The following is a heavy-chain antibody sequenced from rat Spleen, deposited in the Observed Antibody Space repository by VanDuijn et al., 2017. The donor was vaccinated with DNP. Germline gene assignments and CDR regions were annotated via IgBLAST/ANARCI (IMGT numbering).Heavy chain of an antibody. CDR3: ARGSGTYYWYFDF. CDR1: RFTFNSYW. J-gene: IGHJ1*01. Sequence: EVQLVESGGDLVQPGRSLKLSCVASRFTFNSYWMAWIRQVPGKGLEWVASVPSSGGSTYYPDSVKGRFIISRDNARNTLYLQMNSLRSEDTATYFCARGSGTYYWYFDFWGPGTVVTVSS. D-gene: IGHD5-1*01. V-gene: IGHV5-31*01. CDR2: VPSSGGST.